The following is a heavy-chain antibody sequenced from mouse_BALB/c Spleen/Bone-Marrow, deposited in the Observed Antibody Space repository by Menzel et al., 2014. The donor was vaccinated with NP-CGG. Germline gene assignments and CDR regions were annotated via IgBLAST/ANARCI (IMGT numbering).Heavy chain of an antibody. CDR3: ARRDGYR. CDR1: GYTFTSYT. D-gene: IGHD2-3*01. CDR2: INPSSGYT. Sequence: VQLVESAAELARPGASVKMSCEASGYTFTSYTMHWVKQRPGQGLEWIGYINPSSGYTEYNQKFKDKTTLTADKSSSTAYMQLSSLTSEDSAVYYCARRDGYRWGQGTTLTVSS. V-gene: IGHV1-4*02. J-gene: IGHJ2*01.